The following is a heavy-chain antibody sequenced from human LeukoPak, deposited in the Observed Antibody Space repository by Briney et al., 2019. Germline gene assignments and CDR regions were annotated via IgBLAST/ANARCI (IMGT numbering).Heavy chain of an antibody. CDR1: GGTFSSYA. Sequence: SVKVSCKASGGTFSSYAISWVRQAPGQGLEWMGRIIPILGIADYAQKFQGRVTITADKSTSAAYMELSSLRSEDTAVYYCATDGGGYYFDYWGQGTLVTVSS. J-gene: IGHJ4*02. V-gene: IGHV1-69*04. CDR3: ATDGGGYYFDY. D-gene: IGHD2-21*01. CDR2: IIPILGIA.